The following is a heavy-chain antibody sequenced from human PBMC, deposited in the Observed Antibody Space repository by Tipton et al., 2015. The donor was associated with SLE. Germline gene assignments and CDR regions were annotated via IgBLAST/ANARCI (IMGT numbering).Heavy chain of an antibody. D-gene: IGHD6-13*01. Sequence: QSGAEVKKPGASVKVSCKASGYRITGYHMHWVRQAPGQGLEWMGWINPNSGDTNYAKKFQGRVTMTRDTSIDTFYMELSSLRSDDTAVYYCAGWQQLALFDYWGQGVLLTVSS. J-gene: IGHJ4*02. CDR1: GYRITGYH. CDR3: AGWQQLALFDY. CDR2: INPNSGDT. V-gene: IGHV1-2*02.